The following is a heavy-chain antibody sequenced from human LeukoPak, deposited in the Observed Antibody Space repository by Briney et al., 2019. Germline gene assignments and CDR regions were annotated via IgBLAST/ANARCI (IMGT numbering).Heavy chain of an antibody. V-gene: IGHV4-39*07. Sequence: KSSETLSLTCTVSGGSISSSSYYWGWIRQPPGKGLEWIGSIYHSGSTYYNPSLKSRVTISVDTSKNQFSLKLSSVTAADPAVYYCARDNYSSGGGWDYWGQGTLVTVSS. CDR3: ARDNYSSGGGWDY. J-gene: IGHJ4*02. D-gene: IGHD6-19*01. CDR1: GGSISSSSYY. CDR2: IYHSGST.